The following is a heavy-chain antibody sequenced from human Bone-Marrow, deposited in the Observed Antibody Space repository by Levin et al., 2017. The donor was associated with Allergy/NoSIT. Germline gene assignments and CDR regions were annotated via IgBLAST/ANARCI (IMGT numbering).Heavy chain of an antibody. CDR1: GYSFTSYW. J-gene: IGHJ5*02. V-gene: IGHV5-51*01. CDR2: IDPSDSDT. CDR3: VRATLYSGYCWFDH. Sequence: GESLKISCKGSGYSFTSYWIGWVRQMPGKGLEWMGIIDPSDSDTRYSPSFQGQVTISADKSINTAYLQWPSLKASDTAIYYCVRATLYSGYCWFDHWGQGSLVTVSS. D-gene: IGHD5-12*01.